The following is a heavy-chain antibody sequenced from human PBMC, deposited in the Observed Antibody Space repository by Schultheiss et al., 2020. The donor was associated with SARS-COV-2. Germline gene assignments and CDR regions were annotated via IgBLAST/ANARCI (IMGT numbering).Heavy chain of an antibody. D-gene: IGHD3-16*01. CDR3: ARASYDYVWGSYAFDI. CDR1: GGSISSGGYY. J-gene: IGHJ3*02. V-gene: IGHV4-61*08. Sequence: SETLSLTCTVSGGSISSGGYYWSWIRQHPGKGLEWIGYIYYSGSTNYNPSLKSRVTISVDTSKNQFSLKLSSVTAADTAVYYCARASYDYVWGSYAFDIWGQGTMVTVSS. CDR2: IYYSGST.